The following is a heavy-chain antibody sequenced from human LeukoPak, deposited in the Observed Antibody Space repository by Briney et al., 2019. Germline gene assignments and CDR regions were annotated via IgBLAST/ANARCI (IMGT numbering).Heavy chain of an antibody. CDR2: IYSDGST. D-gene: IGHD2-15*01. CDR3: ARKYCNGGTCYTGILEY. J-gene: IGHJ4*02. Sequence: PGGSLRLSCAASGITFSKVWMSWVRQAPGKGLEWVSLIYSDGSTYYADSVKGRFTISRDNSKSTLYLQMNSLRAEDTAVYYCARKYCNGGTCYTGILEYWGQGTLVTVSS. CDR1: GITFSKVW. V-gene: IGHV3-53*01.